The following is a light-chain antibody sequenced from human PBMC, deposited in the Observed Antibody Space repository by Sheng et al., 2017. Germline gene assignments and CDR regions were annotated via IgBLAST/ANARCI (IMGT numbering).Light chain of an antibody. V-gene: IGLV1-40*01. CDR1: NSNIGAYYD. CDR2: GTS. Sequence: QSVLTQPPSVSGAPGQRVTISCTGSNSNIGAYYDVHWYQQLPGTAPKLLIYGTSNRPSGVPDRFSGSKSGTSASLAITGLQAEDEADYYCQSYDSSLRSGVFGGGTKLTVL. J-gene: IGLJ3*02. CDR3: QSYDSSLRSGV.